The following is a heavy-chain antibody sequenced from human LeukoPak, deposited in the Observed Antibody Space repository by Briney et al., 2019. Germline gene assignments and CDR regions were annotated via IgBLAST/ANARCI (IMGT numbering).Heavy chain of an antibody. Sequence: KPSETLSLTCAVYGWSFSGYSWSWIRQPPGKGLEWIGEINHGGTTNYNPSLKSRVTISVDTSKNQFSLKLNSVTAADTAVYYCAGYDILTGLWDWDQGALVTVSS. J-gene: IGHJ4*02. CDR2: INHGGTT. D-gene: IGHD3-9*01. V-gene: IGHV4-34*01. CDR1: GWSFSGYS. CDR3: AGYDILTGLWD.